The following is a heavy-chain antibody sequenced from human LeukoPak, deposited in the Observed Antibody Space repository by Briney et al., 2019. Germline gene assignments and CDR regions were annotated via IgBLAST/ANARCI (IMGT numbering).Heavy chain of an antibody. CDR1: GFTISNAW. CDR2: IKSKTDGGTT. V-gene: IGHV3-15*01. CDR3: TTVQAYDSSGCYPRDNY. Sequence: GGSLRLSCAASGFTISNAWMSWVRQAPGKGLEWVGRIKSKTDGGTTDYAAPVKGRFTISRDDSKNTLYLQMNSLKTEDTAVYYCTTVQAYDSSGCYPRDNYWGQGTLVTVSS. J-gene: IGHJ4*02. D-gene: IGHD3-22*01.